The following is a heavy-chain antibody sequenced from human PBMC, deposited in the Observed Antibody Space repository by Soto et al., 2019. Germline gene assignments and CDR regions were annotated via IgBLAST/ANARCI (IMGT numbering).Heavy chain of an antibody. CDR1: GFTVSNNY. CDR3: ARGEGSGSTALGY. D-gene: IGHD3-10*01. V-gene: IGHV3-66*01. Sequence: EVLLEESGGGLVQPGGSLRLSCAASGFTVSNNYMAWVRQAPGKGLEWVSVIQGGGSISYADSVRDRFTISRDSSKNTVLLKMNSLRPEDTAVYFCARGEGSGSTALGYWGQGTLVTVSS. CDR2: IQGGGSI. J-gene: IGHJ4*02.